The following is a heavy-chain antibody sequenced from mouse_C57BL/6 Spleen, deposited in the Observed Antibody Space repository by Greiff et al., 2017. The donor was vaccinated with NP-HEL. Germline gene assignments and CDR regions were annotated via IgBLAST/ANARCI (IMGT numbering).Heavy chain of an antibody. D-gene: IGHD2-10*02. CDR1: GYTFTDYY. J-gene: IGHJ4*01. Sequence: VKLQESGPELVKPGASVKISCKASGYTFTDYYINWVKQRPGQGLEWIGWIFPGSGSTYYNEKCKGKATLTVDKSSSTAYMLLSSLTSEDSAVYFWARSVDSIEAMDYWGQGTSVTVSS. CDR2: IFPGSGST. CDR3: ARSVDSIEAMDY. V-gene: IGHV1-75*01.